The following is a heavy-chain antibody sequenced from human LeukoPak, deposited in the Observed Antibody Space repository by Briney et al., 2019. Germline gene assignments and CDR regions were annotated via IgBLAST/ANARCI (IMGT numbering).Heavy chain of an antibody. CDR1: GYTFTGYY. CDR2: INPNSGGT. V-gene: IGHV1-2*02. D-gene: IGHD7-27*01. Sequence: ASVKVSCKASGYTFTGYYMHWVRQAPGQGLEWMGWINPNSGGTNYAQKFQGRVTMTRDTSISTAYMELSRLRSDDTAVYYCARVSMTPTKTKWGDYWFDPWGQGTLVTVSS. J-gene: IGHJ5*02. CDR3: ARVSMTPTKTKWGDYWFDP.